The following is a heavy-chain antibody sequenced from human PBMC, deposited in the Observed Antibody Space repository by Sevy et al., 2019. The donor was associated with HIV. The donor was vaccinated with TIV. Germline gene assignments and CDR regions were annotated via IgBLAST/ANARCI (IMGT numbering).Heavy chain of an antibody. D-gene: IGHD6-6*01. CDR3: ARGIAAHNYFDY. CDR2: IYSGGST. V-gene: IGHV3-53*01. J-gene: IGHJ4*02. CDR1: GFTVSSNY. Sequence: GGSLRLSCAASGFTVSSNYMSWVRQAPGKGLEWVSVIYSGGSTYYADSVKGRLTISRDNSKKTLYLQMNSLRAEDTAVYYCARGIAAHNYFDYWGQGTLVTVSS.